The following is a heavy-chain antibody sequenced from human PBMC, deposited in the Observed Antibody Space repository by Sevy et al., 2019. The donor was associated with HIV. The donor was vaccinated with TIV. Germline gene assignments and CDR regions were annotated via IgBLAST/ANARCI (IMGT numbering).Heavy chain of an antibody. V-gene: IGHV1-69*13. Sequence: ASVKVSCKASGCTFSSYAISWVRQAPGQGLEWMGGIIPIFGTANYAQKFQGRVTITADESTGTAYMELSSLRSEDTAASYCARVRGLEVVPAAFQQGAYYYYYYGMDAWGQGTPVTVSS. CDR3: ARVRGLEVVPAAFQQGAYYYYYYGMDA. D-gene: IGHD2-2*01. CDR1: GCTFSSYA. CDR2: IIPIFGTA. J-gene: IGHJ6*02.